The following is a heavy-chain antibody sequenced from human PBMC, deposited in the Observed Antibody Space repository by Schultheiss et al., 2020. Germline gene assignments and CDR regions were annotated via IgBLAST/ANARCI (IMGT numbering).Heavy chain of an antibody. D-gene: IGHD3-3*01. J-gene: IGHJ4*02. CDR3: ARAPRRITIFGVVIKGVYFDY. CDR2: INHSGST. CDR1: GGSFSGYY. Sequence: SETLSLTCAVYGGSFSGYYWSWIRQPPGKGLEWIGEINHSGSTNYNPSLKSRVTISVDTSKNQFSLKLSSVTAADTAVYYCARAPRRITIFGVVIKGVYFDYWGQGTLVNVSS. V-gene: IGHV4-34*01.